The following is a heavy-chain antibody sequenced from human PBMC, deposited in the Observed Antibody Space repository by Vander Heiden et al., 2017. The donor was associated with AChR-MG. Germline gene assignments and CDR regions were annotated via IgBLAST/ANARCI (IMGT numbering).Heavy chain of an antibody. Sequence: EVQLVGSGGGLVKPGGSLRLSCAASGFTFSSYSMNWVRQAPGKGLEWVSSISSSSSYIYYADSVKGRFTISRDNAKNSLYLQMNSLRAEDTAVYYCAREWELLMGPFGYWGQGTLVTVSS. V-gene: IGHV3-21*01. CDR3: AREWELLMGPFGY. CDR2: ISSSSSYI. J-gene: IGHJ4*02. CDR1: GFTFSSYS. D-gene: IGHD1-26*01.